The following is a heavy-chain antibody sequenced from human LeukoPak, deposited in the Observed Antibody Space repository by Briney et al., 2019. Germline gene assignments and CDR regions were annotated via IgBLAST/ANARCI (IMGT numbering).Heavy chain of an antibody. CDR2: ISSSGSTI. CDR3: ARVGWLVRQYFDY. CDR1: GFTFSSYE. J-gene: IGHJ4*02. Sequence: GGSLRLSCAASGFTFSSYEMNWVRQAPGKGLEWVSYISSSGSTIYYADSVKGRFTISRDNAKNSLYLQMNSLRAEDTAVYYCARVGWLVRQYFDYWAREPWSPSPQ. V-gene: IGHV3-48*03. D-gene: IGHD6-19*01.